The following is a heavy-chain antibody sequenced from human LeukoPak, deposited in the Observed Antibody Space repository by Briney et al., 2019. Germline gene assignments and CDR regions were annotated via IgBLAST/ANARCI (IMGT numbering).Heavy chain of an antibody. J-gene: IGHJ4*02. V-gene: IGHV3-21*01. CDR2: ISSSSSYI. Sequence: GRSLRLSCAASGFTFSSYSMDWVHQAPGKGLEWVSSISSSSSYIYYADSVKGRFTISRDNAKNSLYLQMNSLRAEDTAVYYCARGAVVPYCSSTSCRAYYFDYWGQGTLVTVSS. CDR3: ARGAVVPYCSSTSCRAYYFDY. CDR1: GFTFSSYS. D-gene: IGHD2-2*01.